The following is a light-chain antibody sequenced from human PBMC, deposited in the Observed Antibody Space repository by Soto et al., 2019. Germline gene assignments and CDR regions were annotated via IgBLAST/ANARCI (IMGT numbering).Light chain of an antibody. CDR2: EVN. J-gene: IGLJ2*01. V-gene: IGLV2-14*01. CDR3: RSDTSTTAVI. CDR1: SSDVGGHDY. Sequence: QSALTQPASVSGSPGQSITISCTGTSSDVGGHDYVSWYQQYPGEAPKLVISEVNYRPSGVSHRFSGSKSGNTASLTISGLRAEDEADYYCRSDTSTTAVIFGGGTKLTVL.